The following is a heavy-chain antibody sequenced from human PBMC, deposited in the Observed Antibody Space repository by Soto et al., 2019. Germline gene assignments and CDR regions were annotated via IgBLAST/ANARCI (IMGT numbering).Heavy chain of an antibody. CDR2: LSRGGGST. CDR1: GFTYSSHG. J-gene: IGHJ3*02. V-gene: IGHV3-23*01. Sequence: EAQLLESGGELIQPGGSLRLSCAASGFTYSSHGMSWVRQAPGKGLEWIAGLSRGGGSTYYADSVKGRFTISRDNSTNTLDLIMNSLRVEDTALYYCAIDGQYRTDGFDIWGQGTMVTVSS. CDR3: AIDGQYRTDGFDI. D-gene: IGHD5-12*01.